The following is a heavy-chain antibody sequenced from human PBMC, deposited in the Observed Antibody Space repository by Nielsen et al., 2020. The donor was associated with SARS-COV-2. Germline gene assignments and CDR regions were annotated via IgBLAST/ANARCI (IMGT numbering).Heavy chain of an antibody. D-gene: IGHD6-13*01. V-gene: IGHV4-59*13. Sequence: GSLRLSCTVSGGSIRSYYWSWIRQPPGKGLEWIGYIYYSGSTNYNPSLKSRVTISVDTSKNQFSLKLSSVTAADTAVYYCARGHISSSYSFDYWGQGTLVTVSS. CDR1: GGSIRSYY. CDR2: IYYSGST. J-gene: IGHJ4*02. CDR3: ARGHISSSYSFDY.